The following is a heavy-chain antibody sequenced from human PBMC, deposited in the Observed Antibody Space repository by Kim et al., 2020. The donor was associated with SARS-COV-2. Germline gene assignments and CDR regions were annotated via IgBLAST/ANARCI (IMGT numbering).Heavy chain of an antibody. V-gene: IGHV3-23*01. CDR3: ANEWGQPLRSLDY. Sequence: YADSAKGRFTISRDNSKNTLYLQMNSLRAEDTAVYYCANEWGQPLRSLDYWGQGTLVTVSS. J-gene: IGHJ4*02. D-gene: IGHD2-2*01.